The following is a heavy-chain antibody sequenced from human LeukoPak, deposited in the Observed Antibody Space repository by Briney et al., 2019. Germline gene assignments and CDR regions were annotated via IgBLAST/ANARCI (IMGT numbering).Heavy chain of an antibody. D-gene: IGHD7-27*01. J-gene: IGHJ4*02. V-gene: IGHV3-23*01. CDR1: GFTFSSYA. Sequence: GGSLRLSCAASGFTFSSYAMSWVRQVPGKGLEWVSGISGSGGSTYYADSVKGRFTISRDNSKNTLYLQTNSLRAEDTAVYYCAKVLSGDRAADYWGQGTLVTVSS. CDR3: AKVLSGDRAADY. CDR2: ISGSGGST.